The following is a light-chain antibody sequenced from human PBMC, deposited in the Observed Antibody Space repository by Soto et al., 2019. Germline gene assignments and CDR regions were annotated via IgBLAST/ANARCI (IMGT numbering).Light chain of an antibody. V-gene: IGLV2-18*01. Sequence: QSVLTQPPSVSGSPGQSVTISCTGTSTDFVGYNRVSWYQQPPGTAPKLMIYEVSKRPSGVPDRFSGSKSGNTASLTISGLQAADEADYYCSFYTSEKAYVFGTGTNVTAL. CDR3: SFYTSEKAYV. J-gene: IGLJ1*01. CDR2: EVS. CDR1: STDFVGYNR.